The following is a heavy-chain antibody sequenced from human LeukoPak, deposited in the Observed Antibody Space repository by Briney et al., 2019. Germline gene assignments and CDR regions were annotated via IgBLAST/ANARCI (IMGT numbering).Heavy chain of an antibody. CDR2: IYYSGST. CDR1: GGSISNSPYY. J-gene: IGHJ5*02. CDR3: ARTQNDGNWFDP. V-gene: IGHV4-39*01. D-gene: IGHD1-1*01. Sequence: SGTLSLTCTVSGGSISNSPYYWGWIRQPPGKGLEWIGNIYYSGSTYYNPSLKSRVTISVDTSKNQFSLKLTSVTAADTAVYYCARTQNDGNWFDPWGQGTLVTVSS.